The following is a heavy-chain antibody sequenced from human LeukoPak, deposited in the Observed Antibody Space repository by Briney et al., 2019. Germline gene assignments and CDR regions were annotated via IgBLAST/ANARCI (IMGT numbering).Heavy chain of an antibody. Sequence: PGGALRLSCAACVFTFSRYAMNWVRQAPPGGVAWVSLIRGSVDSTYYADSVKGRSTIYRDNSKNTLYLQMNSLRAEDTAVYYCAKGSSGSYYSHFDYWGQGTLVTVSS. V-gene: IGHV3-23*01. CDR1: VFTFSRYA. J-gene: IGHJ4*02. CDR3: AKGSSGSYYSHFDY. D-gene: IGHD3-10*01. CDR2: IRGSVDST.